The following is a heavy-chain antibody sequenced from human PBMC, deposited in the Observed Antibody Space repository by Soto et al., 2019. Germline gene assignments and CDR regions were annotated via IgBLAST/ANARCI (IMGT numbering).Heavy chain of an antibody. D-gene: IGHD5-12*01. Sequence: LGESLKISCKGSGYIFTNYWTVWVRQMPGKGLEWMGIIFPDDSDTRYSPSFQGQVTISADKSISTAYLQWSSLQASDTAMYYCARIPRGRDGYNYFDSWGQGTLVTVSS. J-gene: IGHJ4*02. CDR1: GYIFTNYW. CDR2: IFPDDSDT. CDR3: ARIPRGRDGYNYFDS. V-gene: IGHV5-51*01.